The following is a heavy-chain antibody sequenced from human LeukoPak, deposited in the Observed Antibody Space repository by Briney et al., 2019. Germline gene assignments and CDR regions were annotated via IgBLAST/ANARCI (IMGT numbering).Heavy chain of an antibody. J-gene: IGHJ3*02. CDR2: ISGLGDST. Sequence: GGSLRLSCAASGFIFSSYAMNWVRQAPGKGLEWVSGISGLGDSTYYADSVKGRFTISRGNSKNTLYLQMNSLRAEDTAVYYCAKKVGGVYAFDIWGQGTMVTVSS. CDR1: GFIFSSYA. D-gene: IGHD3-16*01. CDR3: AKKVGGVYAFDI. V-gene: IGHV3-23*01.